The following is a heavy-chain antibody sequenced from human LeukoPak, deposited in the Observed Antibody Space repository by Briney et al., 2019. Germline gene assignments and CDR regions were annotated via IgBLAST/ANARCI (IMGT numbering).Heavy chain of an antibody. CDR2: NNPSGGST. V-gene: IGHV1-46*01. D-gene: IGHD5-24*01. J-gene: IGHJ2*01. CDR3: ARDLRRDVYNRDWYFDL. CDR1: GYTFTSYY. Sequence: ASVKVSCKASGYTFTSYYIHWVRQAPGQGLEWMGMNNPSGGSTTYAQKFQGRVTLTRDTSTSTVSLEVSSLRSEDTAVYFCARDLRRDVYNRDWYFDLWGRGTLVTVSS.